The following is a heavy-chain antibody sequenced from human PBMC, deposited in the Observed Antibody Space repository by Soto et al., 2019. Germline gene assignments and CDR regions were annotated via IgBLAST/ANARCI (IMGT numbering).Heavy chain of an antibody. J-gene: IGHJ4*01. Sequence: QVQLQESGPGLVQPSQTLSLTCTVSGGSISSGGYYWSWIRQHPGTGLEWIGHISYSGSTYYNTSPKSQATMSMDTAMNQFSLRVNAVTAADTAGYYCARWMLHWGQGTLVTVSS. V-gene: IGHV4-31*01. CDR2: ISYSGST. CDR1: GGSISSGGYY. D-gene: IGHD2-2*03. CDR3: ARWMLH.